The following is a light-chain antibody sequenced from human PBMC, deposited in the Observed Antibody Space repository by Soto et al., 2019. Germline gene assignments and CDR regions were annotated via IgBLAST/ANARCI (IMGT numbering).Light chain of an antibody. Sequence: DIVMTQSPDSLAVSLGERATINCKSSQSVLYSSNNKNYLAWYQQKPGQPPKLLIYWASTRESGVPDRFSGSGSGTDFTLTISSLQAEAVAVYYCQQYYSTPRTFGQGNKVEIQ. V-gene: IGKV4-1*01. CDR1: QSVLYSSNNKNY. CDR2: WAS. CDR3: QQYYSTPRT. J-gene: IGKJ1*01.